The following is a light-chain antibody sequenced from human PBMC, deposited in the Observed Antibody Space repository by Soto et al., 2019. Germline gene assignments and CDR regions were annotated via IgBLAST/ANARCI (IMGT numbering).Light chain of an antibody. Sequence: DIVMTQSPDSLAVSLGERATINCKSSQTILYSSNNKNYLAWYQQKPGQPPKLLIYWASTRESGVPDRFSGSGSGTDFTLTITSLQAEDVEVYYWQQHYDTPLTFGGGTKVEIK. CDR1: QTILYSSNNKNY. CDR2: WAS. CDR3: QQHYDTPLT. J-gene: IGKJ4*01. V-gene: IGKV4-1*01.